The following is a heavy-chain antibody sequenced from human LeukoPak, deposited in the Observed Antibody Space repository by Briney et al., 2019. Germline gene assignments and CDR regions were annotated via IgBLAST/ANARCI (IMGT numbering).Heavy chain of an antibody. V-gene: IGHV1-69*04. CDR2: IIPILGIA. D-gene: IGHD3-16*02. Sequence: SVKVSCKASGGTFSSYAISWVRQAPGQGLEWMGRIIPILGIANYAQKFQGRVTITADKSTSTAYMELSSLRSEDTAVYYCAREFPTYRSFDYWGQETLVTVSS. CDR1: GGTFSSYA. J-gene: IGHJ4*02. CDR3: AREFPTYRSFDY.